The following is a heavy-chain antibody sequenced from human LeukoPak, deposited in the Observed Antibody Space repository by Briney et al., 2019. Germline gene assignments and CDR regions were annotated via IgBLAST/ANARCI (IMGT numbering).Heavy chain of an antibody. V-gene: IGHV4-30-4*01. J-gene: IGHJ5*02. CDR3: ARPYYYDSRIDP. CDR2: MYYSGST. Sequence: SETLSLTCTVSGVSISSGDYYWRWVRQPPGKGLEWIAYMYYSGSTYYHPSLKSRITMSADTSKNQLSLKLSSVTAADTAVYYCARPYYYDSRIDPWGQGILVTVSS. D-gene: IGHD3-22*01. CDR1: GVSISSGDYY.